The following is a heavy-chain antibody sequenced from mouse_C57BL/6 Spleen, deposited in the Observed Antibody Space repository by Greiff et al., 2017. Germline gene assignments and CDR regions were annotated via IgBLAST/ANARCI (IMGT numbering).Heavy chain of an antibody. Sequence: QVQLQQSGAELVKPGASVKISCKASGYAFSSYWMNWVKQRPGKGLEWIGQIYPGDGDTNYNGKFKGKATLTADKSSSTAYMQRSSLTSEDSAVYFCTRITTVVAPTGTTYWYFDVWGTGTTVTVSS. CDR1: GYAFSSYW. CDR2: IYPGDGDT. J-gene: IGHJ1*03. D-gene: IGHD1-1*01. CDR3: TRITTVVAPTGTTYWYFDV. V-gene: IGHV1-80*01.